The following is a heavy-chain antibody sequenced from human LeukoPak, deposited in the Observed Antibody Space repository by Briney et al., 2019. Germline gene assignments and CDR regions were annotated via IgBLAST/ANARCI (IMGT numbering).Heavy chain of an antibody. J-gene: IGHJ4*02. CDR1: GFTFSSYG. D-gene: IGHD3-10*01. CDR3: TKEMEGDGSFDY. CDR2: IRYDGSNK. V-gene: IGHV3-30*02. Sequence: GGSLRLSCAASGFTFSSYGMHWVRQAPGKGLEWVAFIRYDGSNKYYADSVQGRFTISRDNSKNTLYLQMNSLRAEDTAVYYCTKEMEGDGSFDYWGQGTLVTVSS.